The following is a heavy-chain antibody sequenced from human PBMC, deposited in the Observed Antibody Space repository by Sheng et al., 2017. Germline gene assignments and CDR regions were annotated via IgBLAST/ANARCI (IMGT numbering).Heavy chain of an antibody. D-gene: IGHD3-22*01. CDR2: IYHSGST. CDR3: ARDGDYYDSSGIDY. V-gene: IGHV4-38-2*02. Sequence: QVQLQESGPGLVKPSETLSLTCTVSGYSISSGYYWGWIRQPPGKGLEWIGSIYHSGSTYYNPSLKSRVTISVDTSKNQFSLKLSSVTAADTAVYYCARDGDYYDSSGIDYWGQGTLVT. CDR1: GYSISSGYY. J-gene: IGHJ4*02.